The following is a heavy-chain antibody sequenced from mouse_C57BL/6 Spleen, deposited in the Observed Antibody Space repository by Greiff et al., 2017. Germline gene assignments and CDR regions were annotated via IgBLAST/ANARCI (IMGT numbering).Heavy chain of an antibody. J-gene: IGHJ3*01. CDR1: GYTFTSYW. Sequence: QVQLQQPGAELVKPGASVKLSCKASGYTFTSYWMHWVKQRPGQGLEWIGMINPNSGSTNYNEKFKGKATLTVDKSSSTAYMQLSSLTSEDSAVYYSAREGDSSGYAGAYWGQGTLVTVSA. CDR2: INPNSGST. V-gene: IGHV1-64*01. D-gene: IGHD3-2*02. CDR3: AREGDSSGYAGAY.